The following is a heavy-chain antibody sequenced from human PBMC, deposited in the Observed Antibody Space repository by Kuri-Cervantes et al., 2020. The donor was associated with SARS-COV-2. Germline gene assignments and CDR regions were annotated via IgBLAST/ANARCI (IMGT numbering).Heavy chain of an antibody. J-gene: IGHJ3*02. D-gene: IGHD5-24*01. Sequence: AVKVSCKASGVSFHYRFLHWVRQAPGQALEWMGWITPFNGNTDYAQRFQDRVTITRDRSMSTAYMELSSLRFEDTAMYYCARSGPGAISREDGAFDIWGQGTMVTVSS. CDR1: GVSFHYRF. V-gene: IGHV1-45*02. CDR2: ITPFNGNT. CDR3: ARSGPGAISREDGAFDI.